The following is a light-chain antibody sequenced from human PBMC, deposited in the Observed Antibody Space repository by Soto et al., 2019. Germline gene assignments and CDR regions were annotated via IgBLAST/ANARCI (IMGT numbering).Light chain of an antibody. J-gene: IGKJ4*01. V-gene: IGKV3-20*01. Sequence: EIVLTQSPGTLSLSPGERATLSCRASQSVRSSYLAWYQQRHGQAPRLLTYDASSRATGIPDRFSGSGSGTDFTLTISRLEPEDSAVYYCQQYGSSPLTFGGGTKVEIK. CDR3: QQYGSSPLT. CDR2: DAS. CDR1: QSVRSSY.